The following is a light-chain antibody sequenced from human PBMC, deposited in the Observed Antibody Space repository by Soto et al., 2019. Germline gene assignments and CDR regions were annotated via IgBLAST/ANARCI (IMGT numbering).Light chain of an antibody. Sequence: ERGMTQSPAPLSVSPGESVTPSCRASQSVASNLAWYQQKPGQAPRLLIYGTSTRATGVPARFSGSGSGTDFTLTISSLQAADFAVYHCQHYNNWPITFGQGTRLENK. V-gene: IGKV3-15*01. CDR2: GTS. CDR3: QHYNNWPIT. CDR1: QSVASN. J-gene: IGKJ5*01.